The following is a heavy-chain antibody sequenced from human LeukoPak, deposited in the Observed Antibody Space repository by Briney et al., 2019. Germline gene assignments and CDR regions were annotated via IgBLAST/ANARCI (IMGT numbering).Heavy chain of an antibody. CDR2: IKPNSGDT. J-gene: IGHJ4*02. V-gene: IGHV1-2*06. Sequence: ASVKVSCNASGYTFTDYYMHWVRQAPGQGLEWMGRIKPNSGDTNYAQKFQGRVTMTRDTSINTAYMELGRLKSDDTAVYYCARRVQTTGVFDYWDQGTLVTVSS. CDR1: GYTFTDYY. CDR3: ARRVQTTGVFDY. D-gene: IGHD2-8*01.